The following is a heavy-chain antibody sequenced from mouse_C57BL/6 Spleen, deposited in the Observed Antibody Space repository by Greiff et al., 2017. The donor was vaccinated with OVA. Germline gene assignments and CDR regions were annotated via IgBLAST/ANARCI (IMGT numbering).Heavy chain of an antibody. V-gene: IGHV1-81*01. CDR3: ARGDYCGNSYWYFDG. CDR2: IYPRSGTT. J-gene: IGHJ1*03. Sequence: QVQLKQSGAELARPGASVKLSCKASGYTFTSYGISWVKQRTGQGLEWIGEIYPRSGTTYYNEKFKGKATLTADKSSSTAYMELRSLTSEDSAVYFCARGDYCGNSYWYFDGWGTGTTVTVAT. CDR1: GYTFTSYG. D-gene: IGHD1-1*01.